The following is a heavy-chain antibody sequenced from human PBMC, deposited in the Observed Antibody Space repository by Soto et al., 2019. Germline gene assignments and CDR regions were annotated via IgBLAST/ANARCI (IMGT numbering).Heavy chain of an antibody. V-gene: IGHV1-18*01. D-gene: IGHD1-1*01. Sequence: QVHLVQSGAEVKKPGASVKVSCKGSGYTFTDYGIAWVRQAPGQGLEWVGWISAHNGNTEYAQKLQGRVTVTRDTSTSTAYMELRSLRSDDTAVYYCARGRYGDYWGXGALVTVSS. CDR1: GYTFTDYG. CDR2: ISAHNGNT. J-gene: IGHJ4*02. CDR3: ARGRYGDY.